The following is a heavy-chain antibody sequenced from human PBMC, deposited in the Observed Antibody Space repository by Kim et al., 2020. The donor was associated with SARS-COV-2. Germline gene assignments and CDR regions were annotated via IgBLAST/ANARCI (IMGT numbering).Heavy chain of an antibody. D-gene: IGHD3-16*01. CDR2: IYYSGST. V-gene: IGHV4-30-4*01. J-gene: IGHJ3*02. CDR3: ARGSSSRTFAFDI. Sequence: SETLSLTCTVSGGSISSGDYYWSWIRQPPGKGLEWIGYIYYSGSTYYNPSLKSRVTISVDTSKNQFSLKLSSVTAADTAVYYCARGSSSRTFAFDIWGQGTMVTVSS. CDR1: GGSISSGDYY.